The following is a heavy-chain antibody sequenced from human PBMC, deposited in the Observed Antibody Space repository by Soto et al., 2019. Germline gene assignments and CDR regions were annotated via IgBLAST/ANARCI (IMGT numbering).Heavy chain of an antibody. CDR1: GFTFSSYA. D-gene: IGHD3-22*01. CDR2: ISGSGGST. CDR3: AKYRLLGYDSSGYYYGKTGLAYYYYGMDV. V-gene: IGHV3-23*01. J-gene: IGHJ6*02. Sequence: EVQLLESGGGLVQPGGSLRLSCAASGFTFSSYAMSWVRQAPGKGLEWVSAISGSGGSTYYADSVKGRFTISRDNSKNTLYLQMNSLRAEDTAVYYCAKYRLLGYDSSGYYYGKTGLAYYYYGMDVWGQGTTVTVSS.